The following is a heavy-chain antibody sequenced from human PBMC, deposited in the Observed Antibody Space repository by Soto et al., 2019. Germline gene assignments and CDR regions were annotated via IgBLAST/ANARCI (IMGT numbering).Heavy chain of an antibody. D-gene: IGHD2-8*01. V-gene: IGHV1-2*04. Sequence: ASVKVSCKASGYTFTGYYMHWVRQAPGQGLEWMGWINPNSGGTNYAQKFQGWVTMTRDTSISTAYMELSRLRSDDTAVYYCARVRTSIVLMVYADDAFDIWGQGTMVTVSS. CDR1: GYTFTGYY. CDR3: ARVRTSIVLMVYADDAFDI. CDR2: INPNSGGT. J-gene: IGHJ3*02.